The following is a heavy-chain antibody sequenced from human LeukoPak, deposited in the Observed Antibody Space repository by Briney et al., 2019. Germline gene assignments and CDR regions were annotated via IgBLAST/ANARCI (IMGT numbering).Heavy chain of an antibody. V-gene: IGHV5-51*01. CDR3: ARRDTRWYFFDY. Sequence: GESLKISCMGSGYSFTSGWIAWVRQMPGKGLELMGIIYPGDSDTRYSPSFQGQVTISADKSITTAYLQWSSLKASDTAMYYCARRDTRWYFFDYWGQGTLVTVSS. CDR2: IYPGDSDT. J-gene: IGHJ4*02. CDR1: GYSFTSGW. D-gene: IGHD2-15*01.